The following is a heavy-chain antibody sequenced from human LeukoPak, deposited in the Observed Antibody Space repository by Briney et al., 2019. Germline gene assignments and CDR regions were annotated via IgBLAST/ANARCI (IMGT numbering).Heavy chain of an antibody. CDR2: ITGDNNYI. Sequence: AGGSLRLSCAASGLTFTTYTMSWVRQAPGKGPEWVSYITGDNNYIGYADSVKGRFTISRDNGKGFLYLQMSSLRDEDTAVYYCVREWNYYYYDSWGQGTLVTVSS. CDR1: GLTFTTYT. J-gene: IGHJ4*02. D-gene: IGHD3-10*01. V-gene: IGHV3-48*02. CDR3: VREWNYYYYDS.